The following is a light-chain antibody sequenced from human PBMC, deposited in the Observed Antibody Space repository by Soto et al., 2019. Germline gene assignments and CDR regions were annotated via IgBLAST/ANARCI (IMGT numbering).Light chain of an antibody. CDR1: NIGTKG. J-gene: IGLJ1*01. V-gene: IGLV3-21*02. CDR2: DDS. CDR3: QVWDSGSAPFV. Sequence: SYILTQPPSVSVAPGQTVTITCGGYNIGTKGVHWYQQRPGQAPVLVVSDDSDRASGIPERFSGSNSGNMATLTISRAEAGDEADYYCQVWDSGSAPFVFGPGTKVTVL.